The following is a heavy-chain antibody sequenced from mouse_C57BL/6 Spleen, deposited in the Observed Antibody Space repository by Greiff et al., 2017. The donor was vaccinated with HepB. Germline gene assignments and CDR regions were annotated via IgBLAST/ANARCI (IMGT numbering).Heavy chain of an antibody. CDR3: TTGGLPVAY. V-gene: IGHV14-4*01. J-gene: IGHJ3*01. CDR1: GFNIKDDY. D-gene: IGHD3-1*01. Sequence: EVKLQESGAELVRPGASVKLSCTASGFNIKDDYMHWVKQRPEQGLEWIGWIDPENGDTEYASKFQGKATITADTSSNTAYLQLSSLTSEDTAVYYCTTGGLPVAYWGQGTLVTVSA. CDR2: IDPENGDT.